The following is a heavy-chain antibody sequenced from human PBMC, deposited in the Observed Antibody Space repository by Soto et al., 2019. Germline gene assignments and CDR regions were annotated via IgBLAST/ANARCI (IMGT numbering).Heavy chain of an antibody. V-gene: IGHV4-34*01. Sequence: QVQLQQWGAGLLKPSETLSLTCAVYGGSFSGYYWSWIRQPPGKGLEWIGEINHSGSTNYNPSLKSRVTMSVDTSKNQFSLKLSSVTAADTAVYYCARGRPYYDYVWGSYRLYYFDYWGQGTLVTVSS. CDR2: INHSGST. CDR1: GGSFSGYY. D-gene: IGHD3-16*02. J-gene: IGHJ4*02. CDR3: ARGRPYYDYVWGSYRLYYFDY.